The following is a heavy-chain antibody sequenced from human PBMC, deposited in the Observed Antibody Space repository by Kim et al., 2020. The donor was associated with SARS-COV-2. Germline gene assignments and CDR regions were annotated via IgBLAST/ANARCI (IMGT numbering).Heavy chain of an antibody. Sequence: GGSLRLSCAASGFSFSSYWMTWVRQAPGKGLEWVANIKPDGSEKYYVDFVKGRTTISRENDKNLLMPQINSTRDEDTAEYYCAGGEGVPVRGQVTTVNGS. CDR1: GFSFSSYW. CDR2: IKPDGSEK. CDR3: AGGEGVPV. D-gene: IGHD3-10*01. J-gene: IGHJ6*02. V-gene: IGHV3-7*01.